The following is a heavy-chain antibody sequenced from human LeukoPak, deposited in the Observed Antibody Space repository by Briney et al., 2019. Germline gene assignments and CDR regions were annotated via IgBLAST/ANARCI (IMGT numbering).Heavy chain of an antibody. J-gene: IGHJ6*02. V-gene: IGHV3-48*04. CDR2: ISSSSSTI. CDR3: ARLFRGWSLEDV. Sequence: GGSLRLSCAASGFTFNNYNMNWVRQAPGKGLEWVSYISSSSSTIYYADSVKGRFTISSDNAKNSLYLQMNSLRAEDTAVYYCARLFRGWSLEDVWGQGTTVTVSS. CDR1: GFTFNNYN. D-gene: IGHD6-19*01.